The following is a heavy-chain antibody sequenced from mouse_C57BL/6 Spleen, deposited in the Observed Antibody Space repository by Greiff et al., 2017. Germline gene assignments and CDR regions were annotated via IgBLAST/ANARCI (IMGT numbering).Heavy chain of an antibody. Sequence: QVQLQQSGAELVKPGASVKISCKASGYAFSSYWMNWVKQRPGKGLEWIGQIYPGDGDTNYNGKFKGKATLTADKSSSTAYMQLSSLTSEDSAVYFCARSGDYDAFDYWGQGTTRTVSS. CDR1: GYAFSSYW. J-gene: IGHJ2*01. CDR3: ARSGDYDAFDY. V-gene: IGHV1-80*01. D-gene: IGHD2-4*01. CDR2: IYPGDGDT.